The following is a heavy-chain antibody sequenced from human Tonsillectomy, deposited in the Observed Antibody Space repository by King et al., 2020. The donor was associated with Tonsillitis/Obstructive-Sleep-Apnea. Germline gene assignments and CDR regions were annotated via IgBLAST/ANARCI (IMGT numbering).Heavy chain of an antibody. V-gene: IGHV3-11*05. CDR2: IISSSSYT. CDR3: ARGPGYCSSTSCRGHFDY. Sequence: VQLVESGGGLVKPGGSLRVSCAASGFTFSDYYVSWLRQAPGKGLEWVSYIISSSSYTNYADSVKGRFTISRDNAKNSLFLQMNSLRAEDTAWYYCARGPGYCSSTSCRGHFDYWGQGTLVTVSS. J-gene: IGHJ4*02. CDR1: GFTFSDYY. D-gene: IGHD2-2*01.